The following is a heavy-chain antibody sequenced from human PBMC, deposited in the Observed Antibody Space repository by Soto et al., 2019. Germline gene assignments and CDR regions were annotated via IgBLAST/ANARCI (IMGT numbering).Heavy chain of an antibody. J-gene: IGHJ4*02. CDR1: GFTFYKYW. CDR3: ARTYYFDY. V-gene: IGHV3-7*04. CDR2: IKQDGSEK. Sequence: GGLRLSCAAPGFTFYKYWMSWVRQAPGKGLEWVANIKQDGSEKNYVDSVKGRFTISRDNAKNSLYLQMNSLRAEDTAVYYCARTYYFDYWGLGILVTVSS.